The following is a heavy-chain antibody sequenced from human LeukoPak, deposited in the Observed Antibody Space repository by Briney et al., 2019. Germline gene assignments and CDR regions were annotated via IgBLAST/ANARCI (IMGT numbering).Heavy chain of an antibody. CDR3: ARAGDGYNPPAFDY. J-gene: IGHJ4*02. D-gene: IGHD5-24*01. CDR2: INPKSGGT. Sequence: ASVKVSCKASGYTFTGYYMHWVRQAPGQGLEWMGWINPKSGGTNFAQKFQGRVTLTRDTSISTAYMELSKLRPDDTAVYYCARAGDGYNPPAFDYWGQGTLVTVSS. V-gene: IGHV1-2*02. CDR1: GYTFTGYY.